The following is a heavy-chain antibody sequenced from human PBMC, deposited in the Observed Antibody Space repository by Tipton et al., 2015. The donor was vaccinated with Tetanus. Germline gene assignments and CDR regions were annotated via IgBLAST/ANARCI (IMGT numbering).Heavy chain of an antibody. D-gene: IGHD1-14*01. V-gene: IGHV1-69*01. CDR1: GGTFTNYA. CDR2: ITPIFGTT. J-gene: IGHJ4*02. CDR3: ARAPNRISRASDF. Sequence: QLVQSGAEVKKPGSSVKVSCKASGGTFTNYALSWVRQAPGQGLEWVGGITPIFGTTNSAPKFQGRVTITADESTNTAYMELSSLISEAPAVYYCARAPNRISRASDFGGQGTQITVSS.